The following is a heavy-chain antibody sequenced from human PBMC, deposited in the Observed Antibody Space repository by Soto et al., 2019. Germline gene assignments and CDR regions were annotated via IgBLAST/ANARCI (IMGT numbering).Heavy chain of an antibody. CDR2: ISYDGSNK. V-gene: IGHV3-30-3*01. Sequence: GGSLRLSCAASGFTFSSYAMHWVRQAPGKGLEWVAVISYDGSNKYYADSVKGRFTISRDNSKNTLYLQMNSLRAEDTAVYYCARGPTDPRGRLLGDYWGQGTLVTVSS. CDR1: GFTFSSYA. J-gene: IGHJ4*02. D-gene: IGHD3-16*01. CDR3: ARGPTDPRGRLLGDY.